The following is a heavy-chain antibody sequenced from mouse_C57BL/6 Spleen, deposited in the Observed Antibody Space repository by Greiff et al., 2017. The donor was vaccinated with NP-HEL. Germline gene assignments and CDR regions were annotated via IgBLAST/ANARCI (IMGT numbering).Heavy chain of an antibody. CDR3: ARYVGYAMDY. CDR1: GFTFTDYY. CDR2: IRNKANGYTT. J-gene: IGHJ4*01. V-gene: IGHV7-3*01. Sequence: EVQLVESGGGLVQPGGSLSLSCAASGFTFTDYYMSWVRQPPGKALEWLGFIRNKANGYTTEYSASVKGRFTISRDNSQSILYLQMNALRAEDSATYYCARYVGYAMDYWGQGTSVTVSS.